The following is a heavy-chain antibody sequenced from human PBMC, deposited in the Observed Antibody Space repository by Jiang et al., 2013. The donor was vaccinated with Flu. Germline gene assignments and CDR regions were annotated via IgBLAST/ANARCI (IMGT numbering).Heavy chain of an antibody. Sequence: LEWVGFIRSKAYGGTTEYAASVKGRFTISRDDSKSIAYLQMNSLKTEDTAVYYCTREEGVGYYYYGMDVWGQGTTVTVSS. D-gene: IGHD1-26*01. J-gene: IGHJ6*02. V-gene: IGHV3-49*02. CDR2: IRSKAYGGTT. CDR3: TREEGVGYYYYGMDV.